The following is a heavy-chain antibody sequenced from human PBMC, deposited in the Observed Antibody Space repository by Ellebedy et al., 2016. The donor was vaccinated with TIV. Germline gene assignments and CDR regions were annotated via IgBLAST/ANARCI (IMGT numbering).Heavy chain of an antibody. Sequence: GESLKISCAASGFTVSRKYMSWVRQAPGKGLEWVSVMYSGGSTYYADSVKGRFTISRDNSKNTLYLQMNSLRAEDTAVYYCAREARYSDSPGYFDYWGQGTLVTVSS. D-gene: IGHD3-9*01. CDR1: GFTVSRKY. J-gene: IGHJ4*02. CDR3: AREARYSDSPGYFDY. CDR2: MYSGGST. V-gene: IGHV3-53*01.